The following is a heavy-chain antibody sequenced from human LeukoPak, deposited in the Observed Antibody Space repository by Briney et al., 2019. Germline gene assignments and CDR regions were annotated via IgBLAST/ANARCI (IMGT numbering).Heavy chain of an antibody. CDR1: GYTFTNYA. CDR3: ARPTGHCSSISCYPHY. CDR2: INTDTRNP. D-gene: IGHD2-2*01. Sequence: GASVTVSCKASGYTFTNYAMVWLRQAPGQGLEWMGWINTDTRNPTYAQGFTGRFVFSLDTSVSAAYLQINNLEAEDTAVYYCARPTGHCSSISCYPHYWGQGTLVTVSS. V-gene: IGHV7-4-1*02. J-gene: IGHJ4*02.